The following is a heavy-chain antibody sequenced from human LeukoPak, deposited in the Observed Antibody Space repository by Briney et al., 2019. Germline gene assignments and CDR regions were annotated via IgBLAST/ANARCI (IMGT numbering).Heavy chain of an antibody. CDR1: GVSISTYY. Sequence: SETLSLTCAVSGVSISTYYWTWIRQPAGKGLEWIGRIYSSGTANYNPSLKSRLTMSVDTSKSHFSLKLTSVTAADTAVYFCARGPYHFDSWGQGTLVTVSS. CDR3: ARGPYHFDS. J-gene: IGHJ4*02. CDR2: IYSSGTA. V-gene: IGHV4-4*07.